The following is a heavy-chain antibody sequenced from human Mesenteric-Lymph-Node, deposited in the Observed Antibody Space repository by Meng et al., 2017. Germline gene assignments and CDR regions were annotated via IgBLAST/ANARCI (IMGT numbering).Heavy chain of an antibody. CDR3: ARDEDYGDYRIWFDP. D-gene: IGHD4-17*01. CDR2: ISAYNGNT. J-gene: IGHJ5*02. V-gene: IGHV1-18*01. CDR1: HYTFTGYG. Sequence: QVQVVQSGAEMKRPGASMKVSCTASHYTFTGYGVSWFRQAPGQGLEWMGWISAYNGNTNYAQKLQGRVTMTTDTSTSTAYMELRSLRSDDTAVYYCARDEDYGDYRIWFDPWGQGTLVTVSS.